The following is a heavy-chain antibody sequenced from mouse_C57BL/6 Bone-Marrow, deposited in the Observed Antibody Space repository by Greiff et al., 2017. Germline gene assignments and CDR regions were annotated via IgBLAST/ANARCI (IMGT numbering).Heavy chain of an antibody. D-gene: IGHD2-3*01. Sequence: QVQLQQPVAELVKPGASVKLSCKASGYTFTSYWMHWVKQRPGQGLEWIGMLHPPSGSTNYNEQFKGKATLTADKSSSTAYMELRSLTSEDSAVYFCARSKMGTYYFDYWGQGTTLTVSS. V-gene: IGHV1-64*01. CDR1: GYTFTSYW. CDR3: ARSKMGTYYFDY. J-gene: IGHJ2*01. CDR2: LHPPSGST.